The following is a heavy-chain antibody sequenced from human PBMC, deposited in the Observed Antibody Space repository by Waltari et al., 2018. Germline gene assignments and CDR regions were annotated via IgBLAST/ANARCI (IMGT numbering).Heavy chain of an antibody. V-gene: IGHV4-38-2*01. D-gene: IGHD3-22*01. Sequence: QVQLQESGPGLVKPSETLSLTCAVPGYSISSVYYWGWIRQPPGKGLEWIGSIYHSGSTYYNPSLKSRVTISVDTSKNQFSLKLSSVTAADTAVYYCARGRITMIDHDYWGQGTLVTVSS. CDR2: IYHSGST. CDR1: GYSISSVYY. CDR3: ARGRITMIDHDY. J-gene: IGHJ4*02.